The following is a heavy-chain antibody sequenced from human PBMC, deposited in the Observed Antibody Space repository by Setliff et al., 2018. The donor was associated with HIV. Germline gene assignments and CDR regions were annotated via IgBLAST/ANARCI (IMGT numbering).Heavy chain of an antibody. CDR2: IYHSGST. V-gene: IGHV4-4*02. CDR3: ARTMAIPATQPFDY. D-gene: IGHD2-15*01. CDR1: GGSISSSNW. Sequence: SETLSLTCAVSGGSISSSNWWSWVRQPPGKGLEWIREIYHSGSTNYNPSLKSRVTISVDKSKNQFSLNLSSVTAADTAVYYCARTMAIPATQPFDYWGQGTLVTVSS. J-gene: IGHJ4*02.